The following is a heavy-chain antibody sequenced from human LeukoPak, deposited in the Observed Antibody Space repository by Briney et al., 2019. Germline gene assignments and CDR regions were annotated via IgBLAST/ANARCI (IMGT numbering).Heavy chain of an antibody. CDR1: GFTFSSYA. Sequence: GGSLRLSCAASGFTFSSYAMSWVRQAPGKGLEWVSAISGSGGSTYYADSVKGRFTISRDNAKNSLYLQMNSLRAEDTAVYYCATVGRAGTSQIDYWGQGTLVTVSS. CDR3: ATVGRAGTSQIDY. D-gene: IGHD6-19*01. V-gene: IGHV3-23*01. CDR2: ISGSGGST. J-gene: IGHJ4*02.